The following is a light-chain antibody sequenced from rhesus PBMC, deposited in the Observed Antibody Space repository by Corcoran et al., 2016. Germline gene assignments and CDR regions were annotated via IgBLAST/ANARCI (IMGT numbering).Light chain of an antibody. CDR1: QSISSW. Sequence: DIKMTQSPSSLSASVGDTVTITCRASQSISSWLDWYQQKPGKALKLLIYKASSLQRGVTSRFSGSGSGTDFTLTISSLQPEDFATYYCLQYSSSPYSFGQGTKVEIK. V-gene: IGKV1-22*01. J-gene: IGKJ2*01. CDR3: LQYSSSPYS. CDR2: KAS.